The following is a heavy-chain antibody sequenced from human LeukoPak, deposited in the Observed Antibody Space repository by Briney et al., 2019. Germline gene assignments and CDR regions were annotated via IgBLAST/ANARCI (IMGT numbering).Heavy chain of an antibody. CDR3: AKDRLWLQLFPGTDAFDI. Sequence: GGSLRLSCVVSGFTFNSYGMHWVRQAPGKGLEWVAVISYDGSNKYYADSVKGRFTISRDNSKNTLYLQMNSLRAEDTAVYYCAKDRLWLQLFPGTDAFDIWGQGTMVTVSS. D-gene: IGHD5-24*01. CDR2: ISYDGSNK. CDR1: GFTFNSYG. J-gene: IGHJ3*02. V-gene: IGHV3-30*18.